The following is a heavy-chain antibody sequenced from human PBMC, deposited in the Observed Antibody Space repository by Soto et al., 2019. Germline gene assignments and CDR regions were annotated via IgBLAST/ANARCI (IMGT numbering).Heavy chain of an antibody. CDR1: GFTFSDHY. CDR2: TRNKANSHTT. CDR3: ARATTVTDY. Sequence: GGSLRLSCAASGFTFSDHYMDWVRQAPGKGLEWVGRTRNKANSHTTEYAASVKGRFTISRDDSKNSLYLQMNSLKVEDTAVYYCARATTVTDYWGQGALVTVSS. J-gene: IGHJ4*02. V-gene: IGHV3-72*01. D-gene: IGHD4-17*01.